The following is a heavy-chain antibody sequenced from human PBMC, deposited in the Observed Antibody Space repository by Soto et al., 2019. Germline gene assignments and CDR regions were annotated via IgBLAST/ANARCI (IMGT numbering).Heavy chain of an antibody. V-gene: IGHV4-4*02. CDR2: VYHTGTT. Sequence: SETLSLTCDLSGDSITSINCWIWLRQPTGKGQQWIGEVYHTGTTNYNPSLKSRVTISVDKSQNHFSLNVTSVTAADTAVFYCARSSGFFSITFLDTWGQGAWVTVS. D-gene: IGHD3-3*01. CDR1: GDSITSINC. CDR3: ARSSGFFSITFLDT. J-gene: IGHJ5*01.